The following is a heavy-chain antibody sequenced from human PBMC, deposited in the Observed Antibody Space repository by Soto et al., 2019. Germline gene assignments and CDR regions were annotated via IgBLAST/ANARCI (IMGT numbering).Heavy chain of an antibody. Sequence: GGSLRLSCAASGFTFSSYRMNWVRQAPGKGLEWVSSISSSSSYIYYADSVKGRFTISRDNAKNSLYLQMSSLRDEDTAVYYCARDRTYYYGSGSYYNPSFDIWGQGTMVTV. V-gene: IGHV3-21*04. CDR2: ISSSSSYI. J-gene: IGHJ3*02. D-gene: IGHD3-10*01. CDR3: ARDRTYYYGSGSYYNPSFDI. CDR1: GFTFSSYR.